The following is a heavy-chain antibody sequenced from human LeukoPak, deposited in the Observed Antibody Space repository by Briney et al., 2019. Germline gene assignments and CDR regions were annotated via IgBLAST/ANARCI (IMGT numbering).Heavy chain of an antibody. CDR3: ARDRRRHSYYDSSGYDY. CDR1: GGSISSYY. Sequence: PSETLSLTCTVSGGSISSYYWSWIRQPPGKGLEWIGYIYYSGSTNYNPSLKSRVTISVDTSKNQFSLKLSSVTAADTAVYYCARDRRRHSYYDSSGYDYWGQGTLVTVSS. CDR2: IYYSGST. D-gene: IGHD3-22*01. V-gene: IGHV4-59*12. J-gene: IGHJ4*02.